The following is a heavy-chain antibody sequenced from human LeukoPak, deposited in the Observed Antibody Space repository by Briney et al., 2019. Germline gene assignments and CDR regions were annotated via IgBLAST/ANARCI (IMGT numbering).Heavy chain of an antibody. CDR2: IVVGSGNT. J-gene: IGHJ4*02. Sequence: SVNVSCKASGFTFTSSAVQWVRQARGQRLEWIGWIVVGSGNTNYAQKSQERVTITRDMSTSTAYMELSSLRSEDTAVYYCAADGGSLDSSGYYPDYWGQGTLVTVSS. CDR1: GFTFTSSA. CDR3: AADGGSLDSSGYYPDY. D-gene: IGHD3-22*01. V-gene: IGHV1-58*01.